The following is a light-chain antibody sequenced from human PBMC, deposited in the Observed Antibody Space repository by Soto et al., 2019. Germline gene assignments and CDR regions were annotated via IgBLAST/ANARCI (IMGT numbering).Light chain of an antibody. CDR2: DAS. Sequence: EIVLTQSPATLSVSPGERATLSCRVSQSVRSHLAWYRHAPGQAPRLLVYDASSRATGVPARFSGSGSGTEFTLTISSLQSEDSAVYYCQQYNAWPFTFGGGTKVDIK. V-gene: IGKV3-15*01. J-gene: IGKJ4*01. CDR1: QSVRSH. CDR3: QQYNAWPFT.